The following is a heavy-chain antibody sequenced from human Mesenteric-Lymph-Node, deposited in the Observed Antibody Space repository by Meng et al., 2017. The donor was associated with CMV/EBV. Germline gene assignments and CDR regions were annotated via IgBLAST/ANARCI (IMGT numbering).Heavy chain of an antibody. CDR3: ARAGAAKPLTTSYGMDV. CDR2: ISAYNGNT. D-gene: IGHD4-11*01. V-gene: IGHV1-18*01. J-gene: IGHJ6*02. CDR1: GYTFTSYG. Sequence: ASVKVSCKASGYTFTSYGISWVRQAPGQGLEWMGWISAYNGNTNYAQKLQGRVTMTTDTSTSTAYMELRSLRSDDTAVYYCARAGAAKPLTTSYGMDVWGQGTTVTVSS.